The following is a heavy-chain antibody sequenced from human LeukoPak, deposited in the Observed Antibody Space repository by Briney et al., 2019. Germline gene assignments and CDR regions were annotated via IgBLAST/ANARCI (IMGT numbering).Heavy chain of an antibody. D-gene: IGHD2-21*01. Sequence: GGSLRLSCAASGFTFDDYGMSWVRQAPGKGLEWVSTISGSGGNTYHADSVKGRFTISRDSSKNTLFLQMNRLRPEDAAVYYCAKAPVTTCRGAYCYPFDYWGQGTLVTVSS. CDR1: GFTFDDYG. V-gene: IGHV3-23*01. J-gene: IGHJ4*02. CDR3: AKAPVTTCRGAYCYPFDY. CDR2: ISGSGGNT.